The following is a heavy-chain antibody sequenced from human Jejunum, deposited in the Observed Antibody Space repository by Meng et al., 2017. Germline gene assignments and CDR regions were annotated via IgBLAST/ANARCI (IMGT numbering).Heavy chain of an antibody. CDR3: ASARRMDV. Sequence: GESLKISCAASGFTFSSYEMNWDRQAPGKGLEWISYISGSSSTIYYADSVQGRFTISRDNAENSLYLQMNSLRVEDTAVYYCASARRMDVWGQGTTVTVSS. J-gene: IGHJ6*02. CDR1: GFTFSSYE. V-gene: IGHV3-48*03. CDR2: ISGSSSTI.